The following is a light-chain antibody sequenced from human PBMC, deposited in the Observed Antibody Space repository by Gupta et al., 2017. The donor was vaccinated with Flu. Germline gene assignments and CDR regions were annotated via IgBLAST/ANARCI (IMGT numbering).Light chain of an antibody. CDR2: DTS. CDR1: QSVGY. CDR3: QHPTNWPRGT. J-gene: IGKJ1*01. V-gene: IGKV3-11*01. Sequence: EIVLTQSPATLSLSPGEKATLSCRASQSVGYLAWYQQKPGQAPRLLIYDTSSRATGIPVRFRGSWCGKGXPLTISXREQEDFAVYYCQHPTNWPRGTFGXGTKVEMK.